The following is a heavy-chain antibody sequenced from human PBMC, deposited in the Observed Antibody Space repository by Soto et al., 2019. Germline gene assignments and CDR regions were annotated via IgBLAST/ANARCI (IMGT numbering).Heavy chain of an antibody. J-gene: IGHJ6*02. V-gene: IGHV1-3*01. Sequence: GASVKVSCKASGYTFTSYAMHWVRQAPGQRLEWMGWTNAGNGNTKYSQKFQGRVTITRDTSASTAYMELSSLRSEDTAVYYCARLPLKADYGMDVWGQGTTVTVSS. CDR3: ARLPLKADYGMDV. CDR2: TNAGNGNT. CDR1: GYTFTSYA.